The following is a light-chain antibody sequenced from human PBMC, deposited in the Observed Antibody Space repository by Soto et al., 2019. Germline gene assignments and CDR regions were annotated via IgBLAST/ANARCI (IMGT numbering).Light chain of an antibody. V-gene: IGKV1-39*01. J-gene: IGKJ1*01. CDR1: RDIGNF. Sequence: DIQMTQSPSSLSASAGDRIIITCRASRDIGNFVNWYQQKPGKAPKLLIYAASSLQSGVPSRFSGSGSGTDFTLTISSLQPEDFATYYCQQSYSTPRTFGQGTKVEIK. CDR2: AAS. CDR3: QQSYSTPRT.